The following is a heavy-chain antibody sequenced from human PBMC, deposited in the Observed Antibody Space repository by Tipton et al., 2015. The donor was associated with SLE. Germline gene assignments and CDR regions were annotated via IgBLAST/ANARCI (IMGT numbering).Heavy chain of an antibody. J-gene: IGHJ4*02. D-gene: IGHD5-24*01. CDR3: ARLDGYNYGGYFDY. V-gene: IGHV3-30*02. CDR2: IRYDGSNK. CDR1: GFTFSSYG. Sequence: QLVQSGGGVVQPGGSLRLSCAASGFTFSSYGMHWVRQAPGKGLEWVAFIRYDGSNKYYADSVKGRFTISRDNSKNTLYLQMNSLRAEDTAVYYCARLDGYNYGGYFDYWGQGTLVTVSS.